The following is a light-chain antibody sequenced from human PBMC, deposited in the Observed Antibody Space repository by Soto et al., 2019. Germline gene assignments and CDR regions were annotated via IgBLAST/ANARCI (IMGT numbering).Light chain of an antibody. CDR3: ATWDDRLNGVV. CDR1: SSNIGSNS. V-gene: IGLV1-44*01. CDR2: NND. J-gene: IGLJ3*02. Sequence: QSVLAQPPSASGTPGQSVTISCSGSSSNIGSNSVNWYQQFPGTAPRVLMFNNDQRPSGVPARFSGSKSGTSASLAISGLQSEDEAQYHCATWDDRLNGVVFGGGTKLTVL.